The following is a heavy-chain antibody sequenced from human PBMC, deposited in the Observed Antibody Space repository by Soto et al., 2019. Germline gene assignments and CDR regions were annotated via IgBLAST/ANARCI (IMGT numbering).Heavy chain of an antibody. D-gene: IGHD3-10*02. V-gene: IGHV4-31*03. CDR3: ARSVFA. J-gene: IGHJ5*02. CDR1: GGYIGTGGYY. Sequence: QVQLQESGPGLVKPSQTQSLTCTVAGGYIGTGGYYWNWIRQHPGKGLEWIGYFYYSGSTYYNPSLKSRVTISVNTSKNQFPLKLSSVTAADTAVYYCARSVFAWGQGTLVTVSS. CDR2: FYYSGST.